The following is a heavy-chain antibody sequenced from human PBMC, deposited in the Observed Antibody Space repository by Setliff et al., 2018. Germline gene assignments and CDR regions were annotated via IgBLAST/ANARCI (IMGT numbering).Heavy chain of an antibody. CDR3: AKIRSGWYEAIDY. D-gene: IGHD6-19*01. CDR1: GFTFSSYA. CDR2: ISGSGGST. J-gene: IGHJ4*02. V-gene: IGHV3-23*01. Sequence: GESLKISCAASGFTFSSYAMSWVRQAPGKGLEWVSFISGSGGSTYYADSVKGRFTISRDNSKNTLYLQVNSLRAEDTAVYYCAKIRSGWYEAIDYWGQGTLVTGSS.